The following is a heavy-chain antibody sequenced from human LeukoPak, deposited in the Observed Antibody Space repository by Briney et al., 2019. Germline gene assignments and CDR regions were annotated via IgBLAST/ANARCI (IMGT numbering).Heavy chain of an antibody. D-gene: IGHD6-19*01. J-gene: IGHJ4*02. CDR3: ASSIAVAGTVDY. CDR2: IYSGGST. Sequence: PGGSLRLSCAASGFTVSSNYMSWVRQAPGKGLEWVSLIYSGGSTYYADSVKGRFTISRDNSKTTLYLQMNSLRAEDTAVYYCASSIAVAGTVDYWGQGTLVTVSS. V-gene: IGHV3-53*01. CDR1: GFTVSSNY.